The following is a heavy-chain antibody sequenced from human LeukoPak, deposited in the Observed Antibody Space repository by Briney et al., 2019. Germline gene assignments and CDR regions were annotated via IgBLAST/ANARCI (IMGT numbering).Heavy chain of an antibody. CDR2: INTNSGGT. CDR1: GYTFTDYY. V-gene: IGHV1-2*02. J-gene: IGHJ4*02. Sequence: ASVKVSCKASGYTFTDYYMHWVRQAPGQGLEWVGWINTNSGGTNYAQKLQGRVTMTRDTSISTAYMELSRLRSDDTAVYYCARASYYYDSSGYPGYYFDYWGQGTVVTVS. CDR3: ARASYYYDSSGYPGYYFDY. D-gene: IGHD3-22*01.